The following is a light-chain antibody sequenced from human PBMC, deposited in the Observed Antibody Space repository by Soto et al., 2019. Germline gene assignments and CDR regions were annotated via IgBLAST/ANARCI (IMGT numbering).Light chain of an antibody. V-gene: IGLV1-44*01. CDR3: AAWDDRLNGRV. J-gene: IGLJ1*01. Sequence: QSVLTQPPSASGTPGQRITISCSGSSSNIGSNTVNWYQQLPGTAPKLLIYSNNQRPSGAPDRFSGSKSGTSASLAISGLQSGDEADYYCAAWDDRLNGRVFGTGTKVTVL. CDR1: SSNIGSNT. CDR2: SNN.